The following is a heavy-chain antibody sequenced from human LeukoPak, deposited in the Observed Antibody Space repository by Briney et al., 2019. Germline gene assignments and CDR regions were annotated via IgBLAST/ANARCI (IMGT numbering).Heavy chain of an antibody. CDR3: ARRLEVVISHDAFDI. Sequence: SETLSLTCTVSGASISSNYWSWIRQPPGKGLEWIGYITNSGSTAYNSSLKSRVTISLDTSNNQFSLKLTSVTAADTAVYYCARRLEVVISHDAFDIWGQGTMVTVSS. D-gene: IGHD3-22*01. J-gene: IGHJ3*02. CDR1: GASISSNY. V-gene: IGHV4-59*08. CDR2: ITNSGST.